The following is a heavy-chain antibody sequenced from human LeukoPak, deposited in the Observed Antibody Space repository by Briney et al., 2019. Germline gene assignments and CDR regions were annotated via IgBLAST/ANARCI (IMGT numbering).Heavy chain of an antibody. CDR3: ARDRYCSSTSCKSHPMGYWFDP. D-gene: IGHD2-2*01. V-gene: IGHV1-69*13. CDR1: GGTFSSYA. J-gene: IGHJ5*02. CDR2: IIPIFGTA. Sequence: ASVKVSYKASGGTFSSYAISWVRQAPGQGLEWMGGIIPIFGTANYAQKFQGRVTITADESTSTAYMELSSLRSEDTAVYYCARDRYCSSTSCKSHPMGYWFDPWGQGTLVTVSS.